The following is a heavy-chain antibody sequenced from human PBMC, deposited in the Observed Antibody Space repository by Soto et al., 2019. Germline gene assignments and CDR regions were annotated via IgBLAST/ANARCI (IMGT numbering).Heavy chain of an antibody. Sequence: SETLSLTCAVYGGSFSGYYWSWIRQPPGKGLEWIGEINHSGSTNYNPSLKNRVTISVDTSKNQFSLKLSSVTAADTAVYYCARVPVYCSSTSCYYYYGMDVWGQGTTVTVSS. CDR3: ARVPVYCSSTSCYYYYGMDV. CDR1: GGSFSGYY. CDR2: INHSGST. D-gene: IGHD2-2*01. V-gene: IGHV4-34*01. J-gene: IGHJ6*02.